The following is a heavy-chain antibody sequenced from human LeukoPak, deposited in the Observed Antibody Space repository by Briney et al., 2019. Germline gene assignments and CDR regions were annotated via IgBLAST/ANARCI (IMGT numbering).Heavy chain of an antibody. CDR1: GDSFTSYA. D-gene: IGHD5-18*01. CDR3: ARTVDTAMERENYYYMDV. Sequence: GSSVKDSCKASGDSFTSYAISWVGQAPGQGLEWMGGIIPIIGIANYAQKFRGRVTITTDESTSTAYMELTSLRSEDTAVYYCARTVDTAMERENYYYMDVWGKGTTVTVSS. J-gene: IGHJ6*03. CDR2: IIPIIGIA. V-gene: IGHV1-69*05.